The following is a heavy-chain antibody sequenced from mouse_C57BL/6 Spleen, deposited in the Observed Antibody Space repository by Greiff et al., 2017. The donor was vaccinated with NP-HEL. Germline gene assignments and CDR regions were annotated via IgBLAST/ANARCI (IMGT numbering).Heavy chain of an antibody. Sequence: QVQLQQSGPELVKPGASVKISCKASGYAFSSSWMNWVKQRPGKGLEWIGRIYPGDGDTNYNGKFKGKATLTADKSSSTAYMQLSSLTSEDSAVYFCARKANWDGPFDYWGQGTTLTVSS. J-gene: IGHJ2*01. CDR1: GYAFSSSW. CDR3: ARKANWDGPFDY. CDR2: IYPGDGDT. V-gene: IGHV1-82*01. D-gene: IGHD4-1*01.